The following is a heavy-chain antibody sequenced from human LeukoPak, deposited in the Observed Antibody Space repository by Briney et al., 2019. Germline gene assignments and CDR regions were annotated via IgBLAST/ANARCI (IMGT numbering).Heavy chain of an antibody. CDR1: GFTFDDYA. V-gene: IGHV3-43*02. D-gene: IGHD6-19*01. J-gene: IGHJ4*02. CDR2: ISGDGGST. CDR3: AKDPESVAVAGTGDY. Sequence: GGSLRLSCAASGFTFDDYAMHWVRQAPGKGLEWVSLISGDGGSTYYADSVKGRFTISRDNSKTSLYLQMNSLRTEDTALYYCAKDPESVAVAGTGDYWGQGTLVTVSS.